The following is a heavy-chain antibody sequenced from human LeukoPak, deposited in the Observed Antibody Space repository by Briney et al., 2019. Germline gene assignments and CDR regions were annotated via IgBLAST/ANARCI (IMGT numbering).Heavy chain of an antibody. D-gene: IGHD3-9*01. V-gene: IGHV4-34*01. CDR2: INHSGST. CDR3: ASLLYYDILTGYSPYYFDY. CDR1: GGSFSGYY. Sequence: SETLSLTCAVYGGSFSGYYWSWIRQPPGKGLEWIGEINHSGSTNYNPSLKSRVTISVDMSKNQFSLKLSSVTAADTAVYYCASLLYYDILTGYSPYYFDYWGQGTLVTVSS. J-gene: IGHJ4*02.